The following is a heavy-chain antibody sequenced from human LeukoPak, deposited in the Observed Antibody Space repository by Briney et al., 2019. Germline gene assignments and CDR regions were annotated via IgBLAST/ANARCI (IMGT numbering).Heavy chain of an antibody. CDR1: GGSISSYY. CDR2: IYYSGST. CDR3: AREDDSWFDP. Sequence: SETLSLTCTVSGGSISSYYWSWIRQPPGKGLEWIGNIYYSGSTYYNPSLKSRVTISVDTSKNQFSLKLSSVTAADTAVYYCAREDDSWFDPWGQGTLVTVSS. D-gene: IGHD3-3*01. V-gene: IGHV4-59*12. J-gene: IGHJ5*02.